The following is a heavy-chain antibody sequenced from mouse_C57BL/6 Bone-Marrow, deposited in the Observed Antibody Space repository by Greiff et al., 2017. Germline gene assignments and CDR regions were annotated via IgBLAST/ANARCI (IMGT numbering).Heavy chain of an antibody. CDR1: GYAFTDYL. Sequence: LVESGAELVRPGTSVKVSCKASGYAFTDYLIEWVKQRPGQGLEWIGVIIPGSGGTNYNEKFKGKAPLTADKASSTAYMQLSSLTSEDAAVSVCARWGFDYYVYFDYCGQGNTLTVSS. CDR2: IIPGSGGT. V-gene: IGHV1-54*01. CDR3: ARWGFDYYVYFDY. D-gene: IGHD1-1*01. J-gene: IGHJ2*01.